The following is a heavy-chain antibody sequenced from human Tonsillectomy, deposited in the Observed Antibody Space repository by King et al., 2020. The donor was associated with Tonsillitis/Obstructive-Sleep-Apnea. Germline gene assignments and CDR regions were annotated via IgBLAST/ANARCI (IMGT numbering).Heavy chain of an antibody. V-gene: IGHV4-34*01. CDR1: GGSFSGYY. CDR2: INHSGST. D-gene: IGHD2-2*01. CDR3: ARRYCSSTSCYSGEYYFYYYMDV. J-gene: IGHJ6*03. Sequence: VQLQQWGAGLLKPSETLSLTCAVYGGSFSGYYWSWIRQPPGKGLEWIGEINHSGSTNYNPSLKSRVTFSVDTSKNQISLKLSAVTAADTAVYYCARRYCSSTSCYSGEYYFYYYMDVWGKGTTVTVSS.